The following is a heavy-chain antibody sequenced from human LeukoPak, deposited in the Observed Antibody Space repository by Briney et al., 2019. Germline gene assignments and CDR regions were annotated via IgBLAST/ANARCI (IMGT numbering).Heavy chain of an antibody. V-gene: IGHV3-7*01. Sequence: PGGSLRLSCAASGFTFSSYWMSWVRQAPGKGLEWVANIKQDGSEKYYVDSVKGRFTISRDNAKNSLYLQMNSLRAEDTAVYYCARVYGYSSSWYDYYGMYVWGQGTTVTVSS. CDR3: ARVYGYSSSWYDYYGMYV. CDR1: GFTFSSYW. J-gene: IGHJ6*02. CDR2: IKQDGSEK. D-gene: IGHD6-13*01.